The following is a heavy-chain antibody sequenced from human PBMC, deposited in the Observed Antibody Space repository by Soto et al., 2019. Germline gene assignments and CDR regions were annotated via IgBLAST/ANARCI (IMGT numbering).Heavy chain of an antibody. CDR1: GFTFSSYA. V-gene: IGHV3-23*01. D-gene: IGHD2-2*01. CDR3: YGYQEPGWFDP. J-gene: IGHJ5*02. CDR2: ISGSGGST. Sequence: GGSLRLSCAASGFTFSSYAMSWVRQAPGKGLEWVSAISGSGGSTYYADSVKGRFTISRDNSKNTLYLQMNSLRAEDTAVYYCYGYQEPGWFDPWGQGTLVTVSS.